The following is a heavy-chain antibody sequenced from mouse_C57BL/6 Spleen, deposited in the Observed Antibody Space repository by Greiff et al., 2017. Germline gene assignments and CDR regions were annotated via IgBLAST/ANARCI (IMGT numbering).Heavy chain of an antibody. V-gene: IGHV5-16*01. CDR3: ARWEDDYDVRYFDV. CDR1: GFTFSDYY. J-gene: IGHJ1*03. CDR2: INYDGSST. Sequence: EVKLMESEGGLVQPGSSMKLSCTASGFTFSDYYMAWVRQVPEKGLEWVANINYDGSSTYYLDSLKSRFIISRDNAKNILYLQMSSLKSEDTATYYCARWEDDYDVRYFDVWGTGTTVTVSS. D-gene: IGHD2-4*01.